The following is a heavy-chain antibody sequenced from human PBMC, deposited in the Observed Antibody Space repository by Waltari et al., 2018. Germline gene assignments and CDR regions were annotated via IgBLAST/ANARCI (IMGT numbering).Heavy chain of an antibody. D-gene: IGHD2-15*01. Sequence: QVQLQQWGAGLLQPSETLSLTCAVYGGSFTGYYWGWVRQPPGKGLEWIGEINHAANTNYNPSLRSRVIMSVDTSKNQFSRKLTFVTAADTGVYYCVRLEDCSGPGGNCYSGDPFAMDVWGQGTTVTVSS. CDR2: INHAANT. CDR3: VRLEDCSGPGGNCYSGDPFAMDV. J-gene: IGHJ6*02. CDR1: GGSFTGYY. V-gene: IGHV4-34*01.